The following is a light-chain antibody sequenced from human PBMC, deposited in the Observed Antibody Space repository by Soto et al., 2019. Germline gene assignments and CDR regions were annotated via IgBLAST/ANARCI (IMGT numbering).Light chain of an antibody. Sequence: QSALTQPASVSGSPGQSITISCIGTSSDVGADDILSWYQQYPGTAPRLIIYETIRRPSGIDSRFSGSKSGNKAALTISGLRAEDESNYHCCSYAGNRIFVFGGGTKLTVL. CDR1: SSDVGADDI. CDR3: CSYAGNRIFV. CDR2: ETI. V-gene: IGLV2-23*01. J-gene: IGLJ2*01.